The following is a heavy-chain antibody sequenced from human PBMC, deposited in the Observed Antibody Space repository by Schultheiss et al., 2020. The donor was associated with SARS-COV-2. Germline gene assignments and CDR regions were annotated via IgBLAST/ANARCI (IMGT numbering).Heavy chain of an antibody. CDR1: GFTFSSYG. D-gene: IGHD3-3*01. CDR2: IWYDGSNK. J-gene: IGHJ6*02. V-gene: IGHV3-33*08. Sequence: GGSLRLSCAASGFTFSSYGMHWVRQAPGKGLEWVAVIWYDGSNKYYADSVKGRFTISRDNAKNTLYLQMNSLRAEDTAVYYCARGIYTIFGVVIHNYYYGMDVWGQGTTVTVSS. CDR3: ARGIYTIFGVVIHNYYYGMDV.